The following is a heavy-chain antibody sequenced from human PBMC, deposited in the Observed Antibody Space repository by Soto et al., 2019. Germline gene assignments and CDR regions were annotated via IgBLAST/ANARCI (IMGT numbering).Heavy chain of an antibody. CDR2: IVVGSGNT. V-gene: IGHV1-58*02. J-gene: IGHJ6*03. Sequence: ASVKVSCKASGFTFTSSAMQWVRQARGQRLEWIGWIVVGSGNTNYAQKFQERVTITRDMSTSTAYMELSSLRSEDTAVYYCAADQGHYYGSGAPYYYYYMDVWGKGTTVTVSS. D-gene: IGHD3-10*01. CDR3: AADQGHYYGSGAPYYYYYMDV. CDR1: GFTFTSSA.